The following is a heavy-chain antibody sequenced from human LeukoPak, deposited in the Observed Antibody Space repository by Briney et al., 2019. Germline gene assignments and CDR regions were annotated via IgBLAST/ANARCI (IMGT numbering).Heavy chain of an antibody. Sequence: PGGSLRLSCAASGFEFNVYGMNWVRQAPGKGLELVSSISGRGDSTSYADSVKGRFIISRDNSKNTLYLQMNSLRAEDTAVYYCATPPTVTRNYWGQGTLVTVSS. J-gene: IGHJ4*02. D-gene: IGHD4-17*01. CDR3: ATPPTVTRNY. V-gene: IGHV3-23*01. CDR1: GFEFNVYG. CDR2: ISGRGDST.